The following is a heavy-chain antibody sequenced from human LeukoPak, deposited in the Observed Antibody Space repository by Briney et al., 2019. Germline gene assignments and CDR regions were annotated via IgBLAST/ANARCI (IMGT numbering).Heavy chain of an antibody. CDR2: INSDGSNA. CDR3: AREYPASFDY. CDR1: GFTFSSYW. V-gene: IGHV3-74*01. J-gene: IGHJ4*02. Sequence: GGSLRLSCAASGFTFSSYWMPWFRLVPGKGLVWVSRINSDGSNAGYADSVKGRFTISRDNAKNTLYLQMNSLRAEDTALYYCAREYPASFDYWGQGTLVTVSS.